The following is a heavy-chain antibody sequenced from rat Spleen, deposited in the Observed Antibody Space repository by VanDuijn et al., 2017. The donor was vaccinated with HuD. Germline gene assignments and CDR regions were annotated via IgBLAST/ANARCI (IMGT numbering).Heavy chain of an antibody. CDR1: GLSFSNYD. CDR3: ATRGLRRVYDY. J-gene: IGHJ2*01. D-gene: IGHD1-11*01. V-gene: IGHV5-25*01. CDR2: ISYDGTAT. Sequence: EVQLVESGGGAVQPGRSMKLSCAASGLSFSNYDMAWVRQAPTKGLEWVASISYDGTATYYRDSVTCRFTLSRDNAKSTLYLKMESLRSEDTATYYCATRGLRRVYDYWGQGVMVTVSS.